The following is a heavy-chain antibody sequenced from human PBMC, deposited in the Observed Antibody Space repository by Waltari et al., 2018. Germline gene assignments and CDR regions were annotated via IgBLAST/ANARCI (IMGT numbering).Heavy chain of an antibody. CDR2: IQRSGRT. CDR1: GDSMSSSDW. D-gene: IGHD2-15*01. Sequence: QLQLEESGPGLVKPSGTLSLTCAGSGDSMSSSDWWSWVRQPPGKGLEWIGQIQRSGRTNYNPSFASRVTMSIDTSNNNFSLRVTSATAADTAVYYCARDRGKGIYLDSWGQGTLVTVSP. V-gene: IGHV4-4*02. CDR3: ARDRGKGIYLDS. J-gene: IGHJ4*02.